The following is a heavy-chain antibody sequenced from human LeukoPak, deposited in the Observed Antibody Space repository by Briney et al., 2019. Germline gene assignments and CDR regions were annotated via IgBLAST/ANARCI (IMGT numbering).Heavy chain of an antibody. V-gene: IGHV4-61*01. CDR1: TGAVSSGTYY. J-gene: IGHJ3*02. CDR3: ARAPRVTMIIVTPGALDM. D-gene: IGHD3-22*01. Sequence: TSETLSLTCTVSTGAVSSGTYYWSWIRQPPGNGLEWIGYMYYNGSTNYNPSLKSRATISVDTSKKRFSLKLSSVAAADTAMYYCARAPRVTMIIVTPGALDMWGQGTMVTVSS. CDR2: MYYNGST.